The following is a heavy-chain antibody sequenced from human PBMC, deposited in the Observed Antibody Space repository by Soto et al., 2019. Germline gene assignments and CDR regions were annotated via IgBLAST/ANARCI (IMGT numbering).Heavy chain of an antibody. Sequence: SVKVSCKASGGTFSSYAISWVRQAPGQGLEWMGGIIPIFGTANYAQKFQGRVTITADESTSTAYMELSSLRSEDTAVYYCAHSSSPAYYFDYWGQGTLVTVSS. J-gene: IGHJ4*02. V-gene: IGHV1-69*13. CDR1: GGTFSSYA. D-gene: IGHD6-6*01. CDR3: AHSSSPAYYFDY. CDR2: IIPIFGTA.